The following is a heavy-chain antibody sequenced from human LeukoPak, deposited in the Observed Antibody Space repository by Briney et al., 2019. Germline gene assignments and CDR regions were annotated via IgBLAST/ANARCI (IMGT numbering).Heavy chain of an antibody. J-gene: IGHJ4*02. CDR1: GFTFTSYD. D-gene: IGHD4-17*01. V-gene: IGHV1-69*13. Sequence: GASVKVSCKASGFTFTSYDINWVRQAPGQGLEWMGGIIPIFGTANYAQKFQGRVTITADESTSTAYMELSSLRSEDTAVYYCAGDRRVNDYGDYVVDYWGQGTLVTVSS. CDR3: AGDRRVNDYGDYVVDY. CDR2: IIPIFGTA.